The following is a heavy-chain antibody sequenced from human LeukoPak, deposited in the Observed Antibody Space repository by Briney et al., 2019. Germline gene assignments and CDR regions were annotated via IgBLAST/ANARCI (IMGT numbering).Heavy chain of an antibody. CDR1: GGSISTSGYY. CDR3: ARNYRMTMLVD. D-gene: IGHD3-22*01. J-gene: IGHJ4*02. Sequence: SETLSLTCTVSGGSISTSGYYWGWIRQPPGKGLEWIGNIYHSGSTYYNPSLKSRVSISVDTSKNHFSLDLSSVTAADSAIYYCARNYRMTMLVDWGQGTLVTVSS. V-gene: IGHV4-39*07. CDR2: IYHSGST.